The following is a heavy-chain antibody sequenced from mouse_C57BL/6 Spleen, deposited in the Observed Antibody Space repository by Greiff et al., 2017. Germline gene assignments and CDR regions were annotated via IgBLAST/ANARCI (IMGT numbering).Heavy chain of an antibody. CDR3: ARGDYGYDESYFDY. D-gene: IGHD2-2*01. J-gene: IGHJ2*01. CDR1: GFTFSDYG. CDR2: ISRGSSTI. V-gene: IGHV5-17*01. Sequence: EVQGVESGGGLVKPGGSLKLSCAASGFTFSDYGMHWVRQAPEKGREWVAYISRGSSTIYYADTVKGRFTISRDNAKNTLFLQMTSLMSEDTAMYYCARGDYGYDESYFDYWGQGTTLTVSS.